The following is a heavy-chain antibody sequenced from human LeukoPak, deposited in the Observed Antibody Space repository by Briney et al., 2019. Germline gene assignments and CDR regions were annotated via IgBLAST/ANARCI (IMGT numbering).Heavy chain of an antibody. D-gene: IGHD3-3*01. CDR3: ARDQRERSGYYFGFDP. J-gene: IGHJ5*02. V-gene: IGHV4-59*01. CDR1: GGSISSYY. Sequence: SETLSLTCTVSGGSISSYYWSWIRQPPGKGLEWIGYIYYSGSTNYNPSLKSRVTISVDTSKNQFSLKLSSVTAADTAVYYCARDQRERSGYYFGFDPWGQGTLVTVSS. CDR2: IYYSGST.